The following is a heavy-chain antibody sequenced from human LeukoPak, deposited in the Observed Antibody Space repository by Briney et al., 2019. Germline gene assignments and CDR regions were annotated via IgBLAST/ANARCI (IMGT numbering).Heavy chain of an antibody. CDR3: ARGASYYEFWSGVFDY. D-gene: IGHD3-3*01. Sequence: SETLSLTCTVSGGSISSWYWSWIRQPQGKGLEWVGNIYGSGSTNYNPPLKSRGTISGDASKNQFSLKLSSVAAADTAVYYCARGASYYEFWSGVFDYWGQGTLVTVSS. CDR1: GGSISSWY. V-gene: IGHV4-59*01. J-gene: IGHJ4*02. CDR2: IYGSGST.